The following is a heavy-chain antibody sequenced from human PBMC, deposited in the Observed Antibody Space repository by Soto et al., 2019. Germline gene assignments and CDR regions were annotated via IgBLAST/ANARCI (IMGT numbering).Heavy chain of an antibody. V-gene: IGHV4-59*08. CDR3: ARRYGNAFDI. Sequence: SETLFLTCTVSGGSISSYYWSWIRQPPGKGLEWIGYIYYSGSTNYNPSLKSRVTISVDTSKNQFSLKLSSVTAADTAVYYCARRYGNAFDIWGQGTMVTVSS. CDR1: GGSISSYY. J-gene: IGHJ3*02. D-gene: IGHD4-17*01. CDR2: IYYSGST.